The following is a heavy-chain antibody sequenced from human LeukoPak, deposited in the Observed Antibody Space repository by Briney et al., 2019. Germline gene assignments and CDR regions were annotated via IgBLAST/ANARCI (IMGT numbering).Heavy chain of an antibody. J-gene: IGHJ3*02. CDR1: GFTFSTYS. Sequence: GGSLRLSCAASGFTFSTYSMNWVRQAPGKGLEWVSSIATSSDYIYYAGSLKGRFTISRDNAKNSLYLHMYSLRPDDTAVYYCARGRSITILRGAAISDGFDIWGQGTKVTVS. CDR2: IATSSDYI. V-gene: IGHV3-21*06. CDR3: ARGRSITILRGAAISDGFDI. D-gene: IGHD3-10*01.